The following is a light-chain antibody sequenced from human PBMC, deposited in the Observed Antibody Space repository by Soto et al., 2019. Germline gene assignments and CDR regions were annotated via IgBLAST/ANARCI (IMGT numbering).Light chain of an antibody. J-gene: IGLJ1*01. CDR3: SSYTSSSTYV. Sequence: QSVLTQPASVSGSPGQSITISCTGTSSDVGGYNYVSWYQQHPGKAPKLMIYDVSNRPSGVSNRFSGSKSGNTASLTISGLQAEDEADYCCSSYTSSSTYVVGTGTKVTVL. CDR1: SSDVGGYNY. CDR2: DVS. V-gene: IGLV2-14*01.